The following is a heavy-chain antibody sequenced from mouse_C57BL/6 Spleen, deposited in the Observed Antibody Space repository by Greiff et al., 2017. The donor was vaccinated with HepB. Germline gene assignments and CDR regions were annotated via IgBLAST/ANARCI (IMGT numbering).Heavy chain of an antibody. CDR1: GYAFSSSW. CDR2: IYPGDGDT. CDR3: AREGGIYYDYYYAMDY. Sequence: VKLQESGPELVKPGASVKISCKASGYAFSSSWMNWVKQRPGKGLEWIGRIYPGDGDTNYNGKFKGKATLTADKSSSTAYMQLSSLTSEDSAVYFCAREGGIYYDYYYAMDYWGQGTSVTVSS. J-gene: IGHJ4*01. V-gene: IGHV1-82*01. D-gene: IGHD2-4*01.